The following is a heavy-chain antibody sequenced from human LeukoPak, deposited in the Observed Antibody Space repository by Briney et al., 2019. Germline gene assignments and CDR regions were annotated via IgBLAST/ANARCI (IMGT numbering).Heavy chain of an antibody. V-gene: IGHV3-74*01. CDR1: GFTFSSYW. CDR2: INSDGSST. D-gene: IGHD1-26*01. Sequence: GGSLRLSCAASGFTFSSYWMHWVRQAPGKGLVWVSRINSDGSSTTYADSVKGQFTISRDNAKNTLYLQMNSLRAEDTAVYYCAREGRVTVGATIRAFDIWGQGTMVVVSS. CDR3: AREGRVTVGATIRAFDI. J-gene: IGHJ3*02.